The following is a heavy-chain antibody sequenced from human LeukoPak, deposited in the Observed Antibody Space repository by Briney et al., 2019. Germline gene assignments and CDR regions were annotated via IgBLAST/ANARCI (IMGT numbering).Heavy chain of an antibody. J-gene: IGHJ4*02. CDR2: INQDGSKE. D-gene: IGHD5-12*01. CDR3: VRDGGVSGYDLLDY. V-gene: IGHV3-7*01. CDR1: GFTFSNYW. Sequence: GGSLRLSCAASGFTFSNYWMTWVRQAPGKGLEWVAHINQDGSKEYYMDSVKAGFTISRDNAKNSLSLQMNSLRAEDTAVYYCVRDGGVSGYDLLDYWGQGTLVTVSS.